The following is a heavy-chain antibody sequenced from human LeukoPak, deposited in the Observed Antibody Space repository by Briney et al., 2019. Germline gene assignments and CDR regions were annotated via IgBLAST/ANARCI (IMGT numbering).Heavy chain of an antibody. D-gene: IGHD3-22*01. CDR2: INPNSGGT. CDR3: ARVLLTYYFDSSGYYDY. V-gene: IGHV1-2*02. CDR1: GYTFTGYY. Sequence: GASAKVSCKASGYTFTGYYMHWVRQADGQGLEWMGWINPNSGGTNYAQKFQDRVTMTRDTSISTAYMELSRLRSDDTAVYYCARVLLTYYFDSSGYYDYWGQGTLVTVSS. J-gene: IGHJ4*02.